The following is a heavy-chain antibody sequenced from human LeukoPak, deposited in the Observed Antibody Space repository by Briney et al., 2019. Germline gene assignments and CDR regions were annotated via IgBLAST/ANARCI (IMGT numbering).Heavy chain of an antibody. CDR2: IYHSGST. CDR3: AVSPTYDFWSGCSGGWFDP. Sequence: SETLSLTCAVSGYSISSGYYWGWIRQPPGKGLEWIGSIYHSGSTYYNPSLKSRVTISVDTSKNQFSLKLSSVTAADTAVYYCAVSPTYDFWSGCSGGWFDPWGQGTLVTVSS. D-gene: IGHD3-3*01. J-gene: IGHJ5*02. CDR1: GYSISSGYY. V-gene: IGHV4-38-2*01.